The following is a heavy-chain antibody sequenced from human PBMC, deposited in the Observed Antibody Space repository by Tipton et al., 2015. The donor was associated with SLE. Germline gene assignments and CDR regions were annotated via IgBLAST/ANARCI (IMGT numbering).Heavy chain of an antibody. CDR2: FYYTGST. V-gene: IGHV4-39*07. CDR3: VRGPRGSSGYPS. Sequence: TLSLTCTVSGDSISSSSYYWGWIRQPPGKGLEWIGTFYYTGSTNYNPSLKSRVTISVDTSKNQFSLKLSSVTAADTAVYYCVRGPRGSSGYPSWGRGTLVTVSS. D-gene: IGHD3-22*01. J-gene: IGHJ4*02. CDR1: GDSISSSSYY.